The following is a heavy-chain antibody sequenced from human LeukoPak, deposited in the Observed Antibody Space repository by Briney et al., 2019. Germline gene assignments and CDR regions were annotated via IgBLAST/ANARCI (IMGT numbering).Heavy chain of an antibody. CDR2: IRFDGSNVGSNV. CDR1: GFTFSTYG. V-gene: IGHV3-30*02. CDR3: ARSLGVVVPAAVPYYYYYGMDV. D-gene: IGHD2-2*02. Sequence: GGSLRLSCATSGFTFSTYGMHWVRQAPGKGLEWVAFIRFDGSNVGSNVYYADSVKGRFTISRDNSKNMLYLQMNSLRAEDTAVYYCARSLGVVVPAAVPYYYYYGMDVWGQGTTVTVSS. J-gene: IGHJ6*02.